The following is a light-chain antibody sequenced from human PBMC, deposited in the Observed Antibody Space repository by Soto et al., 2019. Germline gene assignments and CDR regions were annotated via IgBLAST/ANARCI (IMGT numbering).Light chain of an antibody. CDR3: SSYTSSSTLLYV. CDR1: SSDVGGYNY. V-gene: IGLV2-14*01. J-gene: IGLJ1*01. CDR2: DVS. Sequence: QSALTQPASVSGSPGQSITISCTGTSSDVGGYNYVSWYQQHPGKAPKLMIYDVSNRPSGVSNRFSGSKSGNTASLTISGIKAEDEADYYCSSYTSSSTLLYVFGTGTKLTVL.